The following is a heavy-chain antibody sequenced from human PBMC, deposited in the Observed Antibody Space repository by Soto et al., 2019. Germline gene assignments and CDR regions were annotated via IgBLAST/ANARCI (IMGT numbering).Heavy chain of an antibody. V-gene: IGHV1-46*01. D-gene: IGHD5-12*01. CDR1: GYTFTNYY. J-gene: IGHJ4*02. CDR3: ARGGPELATIGSFDY. Sequence: GASVKVSCKASGYTFTNYYMHWARQAPGQGLEWVGRIIPSDGSTHYAQKFQGRVIMTRDTSTSTVYMELNSLRSEDSAVYYCARGGPELATIGSFDYWGQGTLVT. CDR2: IIPSDGST.